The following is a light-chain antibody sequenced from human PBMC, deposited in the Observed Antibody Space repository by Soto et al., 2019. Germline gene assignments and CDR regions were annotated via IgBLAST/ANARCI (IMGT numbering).Light chain of an antibody. J-gene: IGLJ1*01. CDR3: CSYAGSYTYV. V-gene: IGLV2-11*01. Sequence: QSVLTQPRSVSGSPGQSVTISCTGTSSDVGGYNYVSWYQQHPGKAPKLMIFDVSKRPSGVPDRFSGSKSANTASLTISGLQAEDEADYYCCSYAGSYTYVFGTGT. CDR1: SSDVGGYNY. CDR2: DVS.